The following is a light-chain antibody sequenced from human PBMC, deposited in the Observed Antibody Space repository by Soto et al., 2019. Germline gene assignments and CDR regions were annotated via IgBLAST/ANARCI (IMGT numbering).Light chain of an antibody. CDR1: QSVPSNS. CDR2: DAS. V-gene: IGKV3-20*01. Sequence: ESDLKVSLGTLSLSNRKRATLSCRASQSVPSNSLAWYQQKPGQAPRLLIYDASSRAAGIADRFSGSGFGTDFTLTICRLEAEDFAVYYCQEYGISPERFGEG. CDR3: QEYGISPER. J-gene: IGKJ1*01.